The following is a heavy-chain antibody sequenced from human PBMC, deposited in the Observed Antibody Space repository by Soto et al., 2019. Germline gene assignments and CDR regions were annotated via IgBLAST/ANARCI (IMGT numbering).Heavy chain of an antibody. D-gene: IGHD2-2*02. CDR2: IYPLDSVT. V-gene: IGHV5-51*03. CDR1: GYTFPSSW. J-gene: IGHJ3*02. Sequence: EVQLVQSGAEVKKPGESLKISCKGFGYTFPSSWIAWVRQWPGKGLEWVGIIYPLDSVTRYSPSFQGQVTISVDRSISTAYLQWSSLKASETAMYYCARYCSSTSCYRGFDIWGQGTMVTVSS. CDR3: ARYCSSTSCYRGFDI.